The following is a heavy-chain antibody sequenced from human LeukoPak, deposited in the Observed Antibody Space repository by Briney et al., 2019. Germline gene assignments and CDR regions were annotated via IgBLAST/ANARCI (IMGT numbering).Heavy chain of an antibody. CDR3: AKVSKLGCSGGTCYAAFDY. Sequence: ASVKVSCEASVYTFTDYYIHWMWQASGQGLEWMGWINSKSGGTDYAQKFQGRVTMTKDTSISTVYMELRGLGPEDTALYYCAKVSKLGCSGGTCYAAFDYWGQGTLVTVSS. CDR2: INSKSGGT. V-gene: IGHV1-2*02. D-gene: IGHD2-15*01. CDR1: VYTFTDYY. J-gene: IGHJ4*02.